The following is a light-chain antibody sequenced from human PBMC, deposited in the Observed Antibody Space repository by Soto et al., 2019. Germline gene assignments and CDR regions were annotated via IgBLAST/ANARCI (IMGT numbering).Light chain of an antibody. Sequence: QSALTQPASVSGSPGQSITISCAGTSSDVGGYDYVSWYQQYPGKPPQLMIHDVSDRPSGVSNRFSGYKSGNTASLSISGLQAEDEADYYCSSYASSGTLLFGGGTQLTVL. CDR2: DVS. V-gene: IGLV2-14*03. CDR3: SSYASSGTLL. J-gene: IGLJ2*01. CDR1: SSDVGGYDY.